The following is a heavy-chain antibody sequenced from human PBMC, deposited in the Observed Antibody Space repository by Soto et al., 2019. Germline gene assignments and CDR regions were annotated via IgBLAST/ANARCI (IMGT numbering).Heavy chain of an antibody. V-gene: IGHV3-48*02. CDR3: ARDRLCSSGWYARALNHCAFDI. CDR2: ISSSSSTI. J-gene: IGHJ3*02. CDR1: GFTFSSYS. D-gene: IGHD6-19*01. Sequence: EVQLVESGGGLVQPGGSLRLSCAASGFTFSSYSMNWVRQAPGKGLEWVSYISSSSSTIYYADSVKGRFTISRDNAKNSLYLQMNSLRDEDTAVYYCARDRLCSSGWYARALNHCAFDIWGQGTMVTVSS.